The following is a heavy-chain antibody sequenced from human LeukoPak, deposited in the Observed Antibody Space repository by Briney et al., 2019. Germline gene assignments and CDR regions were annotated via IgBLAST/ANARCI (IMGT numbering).Heavy chain of an antibody. CDR1: GFTFSSYE. V-gene: IGHV3-48*03. D-gene: IGHD1-26*01. CDR3: ANMGFPRGATLGGGFDY. CDR2: ISSSGSTI. Sequence: GGSLRLSCAASGFTFSSYEMNWVRQAPGKGLEWVSYISSSGSTIYYADSVKGRFTISRDNSKNTLYLQMNSLRAEASAVYYCANMGFPRGATLGGGFDYWGQGTLVTVSS. J-gene: IGHJ4*02.